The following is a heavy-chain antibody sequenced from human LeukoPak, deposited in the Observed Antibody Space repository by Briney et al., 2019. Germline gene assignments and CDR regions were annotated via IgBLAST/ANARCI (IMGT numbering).Heavy chain of an antibody. V-gene: IGHV4-59*01. CDR3: ARVECSSTSCHGNYYMDV. CDR1: GGSISSYY. J-gene: IGHJ6*03. Sequence: ETSETLSLTCTVSGGSISSYYWSWIRQPPGKGLEWIGYIYSSGSTNYNPSLKSRVTTSVDTSKNQFSLKLSSVTAADTAVYYCARVECSSTSCHGNYYMDVWGKGTTVTVSS. CDR2: IYSSGST. D-gene: IGHD2-2*01.